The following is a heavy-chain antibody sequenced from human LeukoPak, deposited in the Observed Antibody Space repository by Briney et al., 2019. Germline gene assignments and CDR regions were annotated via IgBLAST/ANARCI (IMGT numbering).Heavy chain of an antibody. J-gene: IGHJ4*02. V-gene: IGHV3-7*01. Sequence: GGSLRLSCAASGFTFTTYWMNWVRQAPGKGLEWVASIKQDGSETYYVDSVKGRLTISRDNAKNSLYLQMNSLRAEDTALYYCARDCFVDGSNSRILFDQWGQGTLVTVSS. D-gene: IGHD5-24*01. CDR2: IKQDGSET. CDR3: ARDCFVDGSNSRILFDQ. CDR1: GFTFTTYW.